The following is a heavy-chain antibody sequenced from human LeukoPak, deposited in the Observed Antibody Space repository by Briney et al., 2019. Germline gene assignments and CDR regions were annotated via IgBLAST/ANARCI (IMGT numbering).Heavy chain of an antibody. J-gene: IGHJ3*02. V-gene: IGHV4-59*08. Sequence: PETLPLTCTVSGGPISTYYWSWIRQPPGKGQEWIGYISYSGSTKYNPSLKSRVTISIDTSKKQFSLILSSVTAADTAVYYCARHRHYDAPVFDIWGQGTLCTVSS. CDR3: ARHRHYDAPVFDI. CDR2: ISYSGST. D-gene: IGHD3-22*01. CDR1: GGPISTYY.